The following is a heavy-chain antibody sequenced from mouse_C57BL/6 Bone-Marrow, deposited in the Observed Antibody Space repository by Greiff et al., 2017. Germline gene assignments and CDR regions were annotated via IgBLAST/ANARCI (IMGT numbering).Heavy chain of an antibody. D-gene: IGHD4-1*01. CDR3: AKLAYCFDY. J-gene: IGHJ2*01. Sequence: QVQLKQSGAELVRPGASVKLSCKASGYTFTSYGISWVKQRTGQGLEWIGEIYPRSGNTYYNEKFKGKATLTVDKSSSTAYMELRSLTSEDSAVYFCAKLAYCFDYWGQGTTLTVSS. CDR2: IYPRSGNT. V-gene: IGHV1-81*01. CDR1: GYTFTSYG.